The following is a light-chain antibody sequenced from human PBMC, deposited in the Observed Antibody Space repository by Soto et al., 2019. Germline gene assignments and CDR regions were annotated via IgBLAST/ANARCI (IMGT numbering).Light chain of an antibody. CDR1: SGSIASND. CDR2: EDN. CDR3: QSYDSSIVV. V-gene: IGLV6-57*04. J-gene: IGLJ2*01. Sequence: NFMLTQPHSVSESPGKTVTISCTRSSGSIASNDVQWYQQRPGSAPTTVICEDNQRPSGVPDRFSGSIDSSSNSASLTISGLKTEDEADYYCQSYDSSIVVFGGGTKLTVL.